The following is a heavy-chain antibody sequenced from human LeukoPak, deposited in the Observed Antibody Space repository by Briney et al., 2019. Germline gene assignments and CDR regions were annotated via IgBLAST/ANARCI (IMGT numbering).Heavy chain of an antibody. CDR3: ARSITKMDYFDY. Sequence: ASVKVSCKASGYTFTSYYMHWVRQAPGQGLEWMGIINPSGGSTSYAQKFQGRVTMTRDMSTSTVYMELSSLRSEDTAVYYCARSITKMDYFDYWGQGTLVTVSS. D-gene: IGHD3-22*01. CDR2: INPSGGST. V-gene: IGHV1-46*01. J-gene: IGHJ4*02. CDR1: GYTFTSYY.